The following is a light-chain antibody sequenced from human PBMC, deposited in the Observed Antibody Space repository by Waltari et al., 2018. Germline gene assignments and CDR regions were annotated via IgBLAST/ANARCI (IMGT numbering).Light chain of an antibody. CDR1: SSDVGGYNY. J-gene: IGLJ3*02. CDR3: SSYTSSSTWV. CDR2: DVS. V-gene: IGLV2-14*01. Sequence: QSALTQPASVSGSPGQSITISCTGTSSDVGGYNYVSWYQQHPGKAPKFMIYDVSKRPSGVAYRFSGSKSGNTASLTISGLQAEDEADYYCSSYTSSSTWVFGGGTKLTVL.